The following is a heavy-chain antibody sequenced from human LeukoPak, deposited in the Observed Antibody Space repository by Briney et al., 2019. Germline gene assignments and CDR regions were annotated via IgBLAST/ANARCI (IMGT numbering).Heavy chain of an antibody. CDR1: GCSISSGDYY. CDR3: ARVVPAAMEIDY. CDR2: IYYSGST. V-gene: IGHV4-30-4*01. Sequence: PSQTLSLTCTVSGCSISSGDYYWSWIRQPPGKGLEWIGYIYYSGSTYYNPSLKSRVTISVDTSKNQFSLKLSSVTAADTAVYYCARVVPAAMEIDYWGQGTLVTVSS. D-gene: IGHD2-2*01. J-gene: IGHJ4*02.